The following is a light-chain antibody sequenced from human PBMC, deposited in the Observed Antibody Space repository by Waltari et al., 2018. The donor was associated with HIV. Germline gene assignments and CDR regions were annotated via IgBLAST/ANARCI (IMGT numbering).Light chain of an antibody. V-gene: IGLV3-19*01. CDR2: GKN. J-gene: IGLJ1*01. CDR1: SLRSYY. CDR3: NSRDSSGNPHYD. Sequence: SSELTQDPAVSVALGQTVRITCQGDSLRSYYASWYQQKPGQAPVLVIYGKNNRPSGIPDRFSGSSSGNTASLTITGAQAEDEADYYCNSRDSSGNPHYDFGTGTKVTVL.